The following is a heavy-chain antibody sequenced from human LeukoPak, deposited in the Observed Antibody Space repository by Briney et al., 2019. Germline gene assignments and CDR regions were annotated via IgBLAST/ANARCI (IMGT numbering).Heavy chain of an antibody. CDR1: GFTFSNAW. CDR3: PTDLGLNYYFDY. D-gene: IGHD7-27*01. J-gene: IGHJ4*02. CDR2: IKSKTDGGTT. Sequence: GGSLRLSCAASGFTFSNAWMSWVRQAPGKGLEWVGRIKSKTDGGTTDYAAPVKGRFTISRDDSKNTLYLQMNSLKTEDTAVYYCPTDLGLNYYFDYWGQGTLVTVSS. V-gene: IGHV3-15*01.